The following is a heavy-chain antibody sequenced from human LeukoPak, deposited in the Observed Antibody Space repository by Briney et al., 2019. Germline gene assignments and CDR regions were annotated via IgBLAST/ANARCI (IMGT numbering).Heavy chain of an antibody. CDR3: ARRRGGWYFDY. Sequence: SGTLSLTCTVSGGSLSSSSYYWGGGRQPPGTGVEWIGSIYYSGSTYSNPSLTSRVTISVDTSKNQFSLKLSSVTAADTAVYYCARRRGGWYFDYWGQGTLVTVSS. CDR1: GGSLSSSSYY. J-gene: IGHJ4*02. D-gene: IGHD6-19*01. V-gene: IGHV4-39*01. CDR2: IYYSGST.